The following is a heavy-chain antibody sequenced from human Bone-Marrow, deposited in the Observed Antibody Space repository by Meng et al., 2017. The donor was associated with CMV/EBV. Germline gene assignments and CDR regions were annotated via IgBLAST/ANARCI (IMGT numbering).Heavy chain of an antibody. Sequence: GGSLRLSCAASGFTFSNAWMSWVRQAPGKGLEWVGRIKSKTDGGTTDYAAPVKGRFTISRDDSKNTLYLQMNSLRPEDTAVYYCARDQGVETTVTNARYGMDVWGQGTTVTVSS. CDR1: GFTFSNAW. D-gene: IGHD4-11*01. CDR3: ARDQGVETTVTNARYGMDV. J-gene: IGHJ6*02. CDR2: IKSKTDGGTT. V-gene: IGHV3-15*01.